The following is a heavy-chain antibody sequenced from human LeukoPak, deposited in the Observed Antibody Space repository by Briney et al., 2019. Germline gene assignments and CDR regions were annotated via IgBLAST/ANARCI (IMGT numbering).Heavy chain of an antibody. J-gene: IGHJ3*02. CDR3: ARDRTGTGEAFDI. Sequence: ASVKVSCKVSGYTLTELSMHWVRQAPGQGLEWMGWISAYNGNTNYAQKLQGRVTMTTDTSTSTAYMELRSLRSDDTAVYYCARDRTGTGEAFDIWGQGTLVTVSS. CDR1: GYTLTELS. V-gene: IGHV1-18*01. D-gene: IGHD1-1*01. CDR2: ISAYNGNT.